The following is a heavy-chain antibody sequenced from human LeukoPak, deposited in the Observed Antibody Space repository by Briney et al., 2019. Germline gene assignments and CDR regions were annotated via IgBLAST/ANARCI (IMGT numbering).Heavy chain of an antibody. CDR3: ARMDDYGDYGFY. CDR2: IYYSGST. D-gene: IGHD4-17*01. CDR1: GGSISSSSYY. V-gene: IGHV4-39*07. Sequence: SESLSLTCTVSGGSISSSSYYWGWIRQPPGKGLEWIGSIYYSGSTYYNPSLKSRVTISVDTSKNQFSLKLSSVTAADTAVYYCARMDDYGDYGFYWGQGTLVTVSS. J-gene: IGHJ4*02.